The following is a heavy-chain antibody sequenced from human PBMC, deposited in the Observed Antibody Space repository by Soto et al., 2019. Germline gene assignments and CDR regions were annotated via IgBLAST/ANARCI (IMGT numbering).Heavy chain of an antibody. CDR2: IKQDGSEK. V-gene: IGHV3-7*01. D-gene: IGHD3-10*01. Sequence: GASVKVSCAASGFTFSSYWMSWVRQAPGKGLEWVANIKQDGSEKYYVDSVKGRFTISRDNAKNSLYLQMNSLRAEDTAVYYCARDSSGSDDAFDIWGQGTMVTVSS. CDR1: GFTFSSYW. J-gene: IGHJ3*02. CDR3: ARDSSGSDDAFDI.